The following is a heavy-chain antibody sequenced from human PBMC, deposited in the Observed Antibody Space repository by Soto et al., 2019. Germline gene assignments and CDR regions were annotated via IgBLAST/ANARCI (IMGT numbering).Heavy chain of an antibody. J-gene: IGHJ6*03. D-gene: IGHD6-6*01. Sequence: ASVKVSCKASGYTFTNYGITWVRQAPGQGLEWMGGIGAYNGDTHYTKRLQGRVTMTTDTSTSTAYLEMRGLRFDDTVIYYFARVRQLVGYFYYYMDVWGKGTTVTVSS. CDR2: IGAYNGDT. V-gene: IGHV1-18*01. CDR3: ARVRQLVGYFYYYMDV. CDR1: GYTFTNYG.